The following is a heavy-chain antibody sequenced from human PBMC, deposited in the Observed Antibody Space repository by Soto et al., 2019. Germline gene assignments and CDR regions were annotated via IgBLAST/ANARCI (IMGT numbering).Heavy chain of an antibody. CDR2: IIPIFTRT. J-gene: IGHJ4*02. D-gene: IGHD2-15*01. Sequence: ASVKVSCKASGGTFSTSSFVWVRQGTGQGREWMGGIIPIFTRTNFAQKFQGRVTFSADESTRTTYMELRSLTSEDTAIYYCARDVVRSTAGDSWGQGTLVTVSS. CDR1: GGTFSTSS. V-gene: IGHV1-69*13. CDR3: ARDVVRSTAGDS.